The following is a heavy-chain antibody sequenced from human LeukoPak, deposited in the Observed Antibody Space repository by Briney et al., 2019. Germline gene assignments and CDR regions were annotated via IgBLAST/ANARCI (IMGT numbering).Heavy chain of an antibody. CDR2: IYSGGST. D-gene: IGHD4-23*01. Sequence: QPGGSLRLSCGASGFSVSTNYMSWVRQAPGKGLERISVIYSGGSTYYADSVKGRFTIARDDSKNTVYLQMNSLRPDDTAVYHCAAPAVNYYYMDVWGKGTTVTVSS. CDR3: AAPAVNYYYMDV. J-gene: IGHJ6*03. CDR1: GFSVSTNY. V-gene: IGHV3-66*02.